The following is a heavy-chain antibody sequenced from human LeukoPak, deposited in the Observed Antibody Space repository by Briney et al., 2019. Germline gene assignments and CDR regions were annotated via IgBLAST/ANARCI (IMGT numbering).Heavy chain of an antibody. D-gene: IGHD6-13*01. V-gene: IGHV3-53*01. CDR2: IYTGGIT. CDR1: GLTVSSNH. J-gene: IGHJ4*01. CDR3: AREHAPAGGGLDY. Sequence: GGSLRLSCAASGLTVSSNHMAWVRQAPGKWLEWVSVIYTGGITYYADSVQGRFTISRDSSKNTVYLQMNSLRAEDTVLYCCAREHAPAGGGLDYWGQGTPVTVSP.